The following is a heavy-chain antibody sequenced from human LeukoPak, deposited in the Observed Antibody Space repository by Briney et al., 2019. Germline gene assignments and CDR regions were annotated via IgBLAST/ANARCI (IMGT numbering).Heavy chain of an antibody. J-gene: IGHJ4*02. D-gene: IGHD2/OR15-2a*01. Sequence: GGSLRLSCTASGFTFGDYAMSWVRQAPGKGLEWVGFIRNKAYGGTTEYAASVKGRFAISRDDSKSIAYLQMNSLKTEDTAVYYCTRDFSNTAFNFDYWGQGTLVTVSS. CDR1: GFTFGDYA. CDR2: IRNKAYGGTT. V-gene: IGHV3-49*04. CDR3: TRDFSNTAFNFDY.